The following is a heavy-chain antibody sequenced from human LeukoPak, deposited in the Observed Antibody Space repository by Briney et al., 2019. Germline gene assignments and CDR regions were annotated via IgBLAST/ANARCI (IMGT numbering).Heavy chain of an antibody. D-gene: IGHD3-3*01. J-gene: IGHJ5*02. CDR1: GFTFSSYS. CDR3: AREGDYDFWSGYFRGNNWFDP. V-gene: IGHV3-21*01. Sequence: GGSLRLSCAASGFTFSSYSMNWVRQAPGKGLEWVSSISSSSSYIYYADSVKGRFTISRDNAKNSLYLQMNRLRAEDTAVYYCAREGDYDFWSGYFRGNNWFDPWGQGTLVTVSS. CDR2: ISSSSSYI.